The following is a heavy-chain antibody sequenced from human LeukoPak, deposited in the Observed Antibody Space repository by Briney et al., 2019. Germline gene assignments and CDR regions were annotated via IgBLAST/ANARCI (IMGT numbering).Heavy chain of an antibody. CDR2: INPNSGGT. V-gene: IGHV1-2*02. J-gene: IGHJ6*03. CDR3: AREAPYGDDHYYYRDV. D-gene: IGHD4-17*01. CDR1: GYTFTGYY. Sequence: GSSVKVSCKASGYTFTGYYIHWLRQAPGQGLEWMGWINPNSGGTNYAQKFQGRVTMTRDTSISTAYIELSRLRSDDTAVYYCAREAPYGDDHYYYRDVWGKGTTVTISS.